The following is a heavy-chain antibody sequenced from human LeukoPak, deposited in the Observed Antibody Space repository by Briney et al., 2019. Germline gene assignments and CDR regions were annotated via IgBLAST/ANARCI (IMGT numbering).Heavy chain of an antibody. V-gene: IGHV3-48*03. CDR2: IHGSGKTI. CDR1: GFTFSSYD. D-gene: IGHD1-1*01. CDR3: ARKLTGTTYFGS. J-gene: IGHJ4*02. Sequence: PGGSQRLSCVASGFTFSSYDMNWVRQAPGKGLGWVAYIHGSGKTIYYADSVKGRSTISRDNAKNSLSQQMNSLRAEDTAVYYCARKLTGTTYFGSWGQGTLVTVSS.